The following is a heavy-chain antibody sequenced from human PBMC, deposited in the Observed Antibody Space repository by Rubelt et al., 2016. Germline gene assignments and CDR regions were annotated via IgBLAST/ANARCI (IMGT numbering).Heavy chain of an antibody. CDR2: FDPEDGEI. Sequence: QVQLAQSAAEVKEPGASVKVSCKVSGYTLTKLSMHWVRQAPGKGLEWMGSFDPEDGEIIYAQKFKGRVNRTDDTSTNTAYMELSSLRSEDTAVYYCATGPAVTGTSAEYFQHWGQGTLVTVSS. D-gene: IGHD6-19*01. CDR3: ATGPAVTGTSAEYFQH. J-gene: IGHJ1*01. V-gene: IGHV1-24*01. CDR1: GYTLTKLS.